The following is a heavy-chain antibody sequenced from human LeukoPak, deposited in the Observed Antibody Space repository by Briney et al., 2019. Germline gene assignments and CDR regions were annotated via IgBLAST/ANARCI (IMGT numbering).Heavy chain of an antibody. V-gene: IGHV4-59*01. D-gene: IGHD5-18*01. CDR1: GGSISSYY. J-gene: IGHJ4*02. CDR3: ARDSGYSYGYVY. CDR2: IYYSGST. Sequence: SETLFLTCTVSGGSISSYYRSWIRQPPGKGLEWIGYIYYSGSTNYNPSLKSRVTISVDTSKNQFSLKLSSVTAADTAVYYCARDSGYSYGYVYWGQGTLVTVSS.